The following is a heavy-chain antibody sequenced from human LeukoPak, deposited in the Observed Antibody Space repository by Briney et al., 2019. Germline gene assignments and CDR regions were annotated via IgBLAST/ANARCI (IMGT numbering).Heavy chain of an antibody. Sequence: SETLSLTRTVSGGSISSSSYYWGWIRQPPGKGLEWIGSIYYSGNTYYNPSLKSRVTISVDTSKNQFSLKLSSVTAADTAVYYCARGDSSARAFDIWGQGTMVTVSS. D-gene: IGHD5-18*01. CDR3: ARGDSSARAFDI. J-gene: IGHJ3*02. CDR2: IYYSGNT. CDR1: GGSISSSSYY. V-gene: IGHV4-39*07.